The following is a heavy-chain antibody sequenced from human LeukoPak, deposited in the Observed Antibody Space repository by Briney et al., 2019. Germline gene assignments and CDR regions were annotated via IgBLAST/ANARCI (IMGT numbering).Heavy chain of an antibody. Sequence: SETLSLTCTVSGGSISSYYWSWIRQPPGKGLEWIGYIYYSGSTNYNPSLKSRVTISVDTSKNQFSLKLSSVTAADTAVYYCARDPGRLGSYGMDVWGKGTTVTVSS. D-gene: IGHD6-25*01. J-gene: IGHJ6*04. CDR1: GGSISSYY. V-gene: IGHV4-59*01. CDR3: ARDPGRLGSYGMDV. CDR2: IYYSGST.